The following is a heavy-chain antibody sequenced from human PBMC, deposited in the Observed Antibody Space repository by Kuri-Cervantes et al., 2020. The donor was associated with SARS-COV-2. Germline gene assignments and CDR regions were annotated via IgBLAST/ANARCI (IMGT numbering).Heavy chain of an antibody. J-gene: IGHJ3*02. Sequence: SETLSLTCAVSGVSVTGGTYYWAWIRQPAGKGLEWIGHLDTSGSTTYNPSLKSRVTISVDTSKNQFSLKLSSVTAADTAVYYCARGDHDYDILTGYPRHTFFDIWGQGTMVTVSS. CDR1: GVSVTGGTYY. V-gene: IGHV4-61*09. CDR2: LDTSGST. CDR3: ARGDHDYDILTGYPRHTFFDI. D-gene: IGHD3-9*01.